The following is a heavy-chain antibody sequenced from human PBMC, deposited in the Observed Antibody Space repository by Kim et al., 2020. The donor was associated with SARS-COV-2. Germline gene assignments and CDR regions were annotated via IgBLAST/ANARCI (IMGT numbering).Heavy chain of an antibody. CDR1: GGSISSGGYY. V-gene: IGHV4-31*03. J-gene: IGHJ3*02. CDR2: IYYSGST. CDR3: ARVARITIFGVVNSAFDI. D-gene: IGHD3-3*01. Sequence: SETLSLTCTVSGGSISSGGYYWSWIRQHPGKGLEWIGYIYYSGSTYYNPSLKSRVTISVDTSKNQFSLKLSSVTAADTAVYYCARVARITIFGVVNSAFDILGQGTMVTVSS.